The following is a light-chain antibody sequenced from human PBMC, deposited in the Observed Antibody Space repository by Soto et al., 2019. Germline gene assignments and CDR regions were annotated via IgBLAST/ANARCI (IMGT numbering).Light chain of an antibody. CDR3: GSWDSSLSAYX. CDR2: DDN. J-gene: IGLJ1*01. CDR1: SSNIGGNS. V-gene: IGLV1-51*01. Sequence: QSAMTQPPSVSAAPGQKVTISCSGSSSNIGGNSVSWYQQLPGTAPKLLIYDDNKRPSGIPDRFSGSKSGTSATLGITGFQTGDEADYYCGSWDSSLSAYXFGTGTKLTV.